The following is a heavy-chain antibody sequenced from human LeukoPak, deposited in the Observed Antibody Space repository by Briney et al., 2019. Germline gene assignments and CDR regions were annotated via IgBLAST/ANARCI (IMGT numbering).Heavy chain of an antibody. J-gene: IGHJ6*02. D-gene: IGHD2-2*01. CDR2: MNPNSGNT. CDR1: GYTFTSYD. CDR3: ARAVSSTSKETYHYYYYGMDV. V-gene: IGHV1-8*01. Sequence: ASVKVSCKASGYTFTSYDINWVRQATGHGLEWMGWMNPNSGNTGYAQKFQGRVTMTRNTSISTAYMELSSLRSENTAVYCCARAVSSTSKETYHYYYYGMDVWGQGTTVTVSS.